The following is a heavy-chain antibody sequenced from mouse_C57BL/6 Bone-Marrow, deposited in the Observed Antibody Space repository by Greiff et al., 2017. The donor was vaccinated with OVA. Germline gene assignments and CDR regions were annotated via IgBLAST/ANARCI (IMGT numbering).Heavy chain of an antibody. CDR2: IDPSDSYT. Sequence: QVQLQQPGAELVRPGTSVKLSCKASGYTFTSYWMHWVKQRPGQGLEWIGAIDPSDSYTNYNQKFKGKATLPVDTSSSTAYMQLSSLTTEDTAVYYGAKRVRGSSGPWFAYWGRGTLVTVSA. D-gene: IGHD3-2*02. V-gene: IGHV1-59*01. CDR1: GYTFTSYW. J-gene: IGHJ3*01. CDR3: AKRVRGSSGPWFAY.